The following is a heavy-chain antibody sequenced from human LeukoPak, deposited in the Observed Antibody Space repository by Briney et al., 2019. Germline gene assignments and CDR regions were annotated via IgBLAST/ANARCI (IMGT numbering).Heavy chain of an antibody. CDR1: GGSISSYY. D-gene: IGHD2-21*01. CDR3: ARGRRGRSISGYYYYYSMDV. J-gene: IGHJ6*03. Sequence: PSETLSLTCTVSGGSISSYYWSWIRQPAGKGLEWIGEINHSGSTNYNPSLKSRVTISVDTSKNQFSLKLSSVTAADTAVYYCARGRRGRSISGYYYYYSMDVWGKGTTVTVSS. CDR2: INHSGST. V-gene: IGHV4-34*01.